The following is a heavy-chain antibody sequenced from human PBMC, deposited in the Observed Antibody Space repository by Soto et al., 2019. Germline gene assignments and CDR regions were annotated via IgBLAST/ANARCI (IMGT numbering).Heavy chain of an antibody. CDR1: GGTFSSYA. CDR2: IIPIFGTA. V-gene: IGHV1-69*13. CDR3: AGLYCISTSCYKYGMDV. D-gene: IGHD2-2*02. Sequence: ASVKVSCKASGGTFSSYAVSWVRQAPGQGLEWMGGIIPIFGTANYAQKFQGRVAITADESTSTAYMELSSLRSEDTAVYYCAGLYCISTSCYKYGMDVWGQGTTVTVSS. J-gene: IGHJ6*02.